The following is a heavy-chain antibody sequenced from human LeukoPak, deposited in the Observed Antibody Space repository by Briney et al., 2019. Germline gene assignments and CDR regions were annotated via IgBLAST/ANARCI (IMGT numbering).Heavy chain of an antibody. D-gene: IGHD1-1*01. V-gene: IGHV3-23*01. J-gene: IGHJ4*02. Sequence: GESLRLSCVDPVYALRKYKMSWVRQAPEKGLERVSAISGSGVTTYYADSVKGRFTISRDNSKNTLYLQMKSLRADDAAVYYYAKDTYSWPTYFDYWGQGILVTVSS. CDR1: VYALRKYK. CDR2: ISGSGVTT. CDR3: AKDTYSWPTYFDY.